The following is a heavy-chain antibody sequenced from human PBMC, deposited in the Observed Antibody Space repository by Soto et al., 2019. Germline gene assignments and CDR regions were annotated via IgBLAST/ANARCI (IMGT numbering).Heavy chain of an antibody. CDR3: VPGSSGTRGEDS. V-gene: IGHV3-23*01. CDR1: GLTLSNHA. D-gene: IGHD3-10*01. J-gene: IGHJ4*02. Sequence: GSLRRSCAASGLTLSNHAMTWVRQAPGKGLDWVSTVSEYGDVTYYADSVRGRFTISRDNSKNTLYLQLNNLRVEDTAVYYCVPGSSGTRGEDSWGPGVVVTVSS. CDR2: VSEYGDVT.